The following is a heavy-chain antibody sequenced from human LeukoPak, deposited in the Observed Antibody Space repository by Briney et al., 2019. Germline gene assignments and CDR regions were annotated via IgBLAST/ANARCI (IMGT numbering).Heavy chain of an antibody. V-gene: IGHV4-59*01. CDR3: ASGGVEMATIWYY. CDR2: IYYSGST. J-gene: IGHJ4*02. D-gene: IGHD5-24*01. CDR1: GGSISSYY. Sequence: SETLSLTCTVSGGSISSYYWSWIRQPPGKGLEWIGYIYYSGSTNYNPSPKSRVTISVDTSKNQFSLKLSSVTAADTAVYYCASGGVEMATIWYYWGQGTLVTVSS.